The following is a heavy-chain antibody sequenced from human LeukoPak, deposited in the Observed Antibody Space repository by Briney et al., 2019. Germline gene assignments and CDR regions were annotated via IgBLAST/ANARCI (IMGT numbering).Heavy chain of an antibody. Sequence: GGSLRLSCAASGFTFSTCAITWVRQGPGKGLEWVSAIRPDGDGTYYANSVRGRFTISRDNSKDTVYLQINGLRVEDTAVYYCAREQSGTRGWYTVDYWGQGTLVTVSS. V-gene: IGHV3-23*01. CDR2: IRPDGDGT. D-gene: IGHD6-19*01. CDR1: GFTFSTCA. CDR3: AREQSGTRGWYTVDY. J-gene: IGHJ4*02.